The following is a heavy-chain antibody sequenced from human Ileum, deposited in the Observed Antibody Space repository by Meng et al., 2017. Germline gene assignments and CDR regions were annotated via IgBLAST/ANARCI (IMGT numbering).Heavy chain of an antibody. Sequence: QVQLVQSGSEVKKPGSSVKVSCKASGGTFSSYTISWVRQAPGQGIEWMGRIIPILGIANYAQKFQGRVTITADKSTSTAYMELSRLRSEDTAVYYCARSSLGWPFLPFDYWGQGTLVTVSS. V-gene: IGHV1-69*02. D-gene: IGHD3-3*01. CDR3: ARSSLGWPFLPFDY. CDR2: IIPILGIA. CDR1: GGTFSSYT. J-gene: IGHJ4*02.